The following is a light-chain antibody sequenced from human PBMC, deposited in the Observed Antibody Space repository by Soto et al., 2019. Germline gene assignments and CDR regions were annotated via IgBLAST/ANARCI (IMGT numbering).Light chain of an antibody. Sequence: EIVLTRCPGTLCLCLREEAPLSXEASQSVDSNYLAWYQQKPGQAPRLLIYGASSRATGIPDRFSGSGSGTDFTLTISRLEPEDFAVYYCQQYGSSPHTFGQGTKV. CDR1: QSVDSNY. J-gene: IGKJ1*01. CDR2: GAS. CDR3: QQYGSSPHT. V-gene: IGKV3-20*01.